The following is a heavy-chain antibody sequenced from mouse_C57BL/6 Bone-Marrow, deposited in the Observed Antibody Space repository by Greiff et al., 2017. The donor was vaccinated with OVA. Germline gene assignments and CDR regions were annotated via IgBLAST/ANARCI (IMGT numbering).Heavy chain of an antibody. D-gene: IGHD2-5*01. CDR3: TSPYYSNYAFAY. J-gene: IGHJ3*01. CDR2: IDPETGGT. V-gene: IGHV1-15*01. CDR1: GYTFTDYE. Sequence: VKLLESGAELVRPGASVTLSCKASGYTFTDYEMHWVKQTPVHGLEWIGAIDPETGGTAYNQKFKGKAILTADKSSSTAYMELRSLTSEDSAVYYCTSPYYSNYAFAYWGQGTLVTVSA.